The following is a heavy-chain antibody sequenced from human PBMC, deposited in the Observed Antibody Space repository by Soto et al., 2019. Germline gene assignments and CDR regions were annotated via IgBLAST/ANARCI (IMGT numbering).Heavy chain of an antibody. Sequence: PGDSLKISCQGSGYSFISYWIGWVRQMPGKGLEWMGIIYPGDSDTRYSPSFQGQVTISADKSISTAYLQWSSLKASDTAMYYCARTSAAGKYYDGMDVWGQGTTVTVSS. CDR3: ARTSAAGKYYDGMDV. CDR1: GYSFISYW. V-gene: IGHV5-51*01. J-gene: IGHJ6*02. CDR2: IYPGDSDT. D-gene: IGHD6-13*01.